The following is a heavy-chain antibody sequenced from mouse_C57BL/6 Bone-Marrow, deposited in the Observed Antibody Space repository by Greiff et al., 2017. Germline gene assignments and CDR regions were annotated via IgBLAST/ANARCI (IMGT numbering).Heavy chain of an antibody. V-gene: IGHV14-4*01. Sequence: VQLKQSGAELVRPGASVKLSCTASGFNLKDAYMHWVKQRPEQGLVWIGWIDPGNGDTDYASKFQGKATITADTSSNTAYLRLSRLTSEDTAVYYCSPCYGYEGYWGQGTTLTVSS. CDR2: IDPGNGDT. CDR3: SPCYGYEGY. J-gene: IGHJ2*01. D-gene: IGHD2-2*01. CDR1: GFNLKDAY.